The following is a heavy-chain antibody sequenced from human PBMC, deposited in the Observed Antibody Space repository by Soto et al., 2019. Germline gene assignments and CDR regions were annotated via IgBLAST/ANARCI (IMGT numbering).Heavy chain of an antibody. CDR2: IKSKTDGGTT. CDR1: GFTFSNAW. V-gene: IGHV3-15*01. J-gene: IGHJ4*02. CDR3: TTESPYYYDSSGYYLFFDY. Sequence: PGGSLRLSCAASGFTFSNAWMSWVRQAPGKRLEWVGRIKSKTDGGTTDYAAPMKGRFTISRDDSKNTLYLQMNSLKTEDTAVYYCTTESPYYYDSSGYYLFFDYWGQGTLVTVSS. D-gene: IGHD3-22*01.